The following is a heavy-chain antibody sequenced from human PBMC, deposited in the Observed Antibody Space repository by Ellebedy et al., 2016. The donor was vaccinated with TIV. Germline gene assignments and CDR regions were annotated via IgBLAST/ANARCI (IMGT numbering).Heavy chain of an antibody. CDR3: AKSDAIIENFYYMDV. Sequence: GGSLRLSCAASGFTFDDYAMHWVRQAPGKGLEWVSLVSWDGGSTYYADSVKGRFTISRDNSKNSLSLQMNSLRAEDTALYYCAKSDAIIENFYYMDVWGKGTTVTVSS. CDR1: GFTFDDYA. D-gene: IGHD2/OR15-2a*01. J-gene: IGHJ6*03. V-gene: IGHV3-43D*03. CDR2: VSWDGGST.